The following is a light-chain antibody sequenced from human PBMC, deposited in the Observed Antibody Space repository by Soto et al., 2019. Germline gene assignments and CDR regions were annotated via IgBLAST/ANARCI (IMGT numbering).Light chain of an antibody. V-gene: IGKV1-5*01. Sequence: DIQMTQSPSTLSASVGDRVTITCRASQSISSWLAWYQQKPGKAPKLLIYDASRLESGVPSRFSGSGSGTEFTLTIRSLQPDDFATYYCQQYNSYWWTFGQGTKVEIK. J-gene: IGKJ1*01. CDR2: DAS. CDR3: QQYNSYWWT. CDR1: QSISSW.